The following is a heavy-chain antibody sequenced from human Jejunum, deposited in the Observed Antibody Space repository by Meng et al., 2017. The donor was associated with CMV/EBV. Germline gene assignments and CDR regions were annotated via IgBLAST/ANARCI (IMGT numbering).Heavy chain of an antibody. CDR1: GFTFSSNW. J-gene: IGHJ5*02. Sequence: EVQLVESGGWLVQPGGSRRLSCAASGFTFSSNWMHWVRQAPGKGLVWVSHINSDGTSTNYADSVKGRFTISRDNAKNTLYLQMSSLTADDTAVYYCVRVEEQLSWGQGSLVTVSS. CDR2: INSDGTST. V-gene: IGHV3-74*01. CDR3: VRVEEQLS. D-gene: IGHD6-13*01.